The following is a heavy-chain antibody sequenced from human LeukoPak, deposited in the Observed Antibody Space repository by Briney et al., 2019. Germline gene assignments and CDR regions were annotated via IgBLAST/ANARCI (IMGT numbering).Heavy chain of an antibody. V-gene: IGHV1-2*02. Sequence: ASVKVSRKASGYTFTDYYMHWVRQAPGQGLEWMGWINPSSGGTNYAQKFQGRVTVIRDTSISTAYMDLSRLRSDDTAVYYCARAGVWDYSDSSGYHNAAFDIWGQGTMVTVSS. CDR2: INPSSGGT. CDR3: ARAGVWDYSDSSGYHNAAFDI. CDR1: GYTFTDYY. J-gene: IGHJ3*02. D-gene: IGHD3-22*01.